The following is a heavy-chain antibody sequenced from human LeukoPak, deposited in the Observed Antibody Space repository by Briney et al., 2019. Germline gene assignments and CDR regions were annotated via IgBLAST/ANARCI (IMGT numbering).Heavy chain of an antibody. CDR2: VYYSGDT. V-gene: IGHV4-59*08. CDR3: ARHPFATPFDY. Sequence: YWSWIRQPPGKGLEWIGYVYYSGDTNYNPSLKSRVTMSLDTSKNQVSLRLSSVTAADTAVYYCARHPFATPFDYWGRGTLLTVSS. CDR1: Y. D-gene: IGHD2-15*01. J-gene: IGHJ4*02.